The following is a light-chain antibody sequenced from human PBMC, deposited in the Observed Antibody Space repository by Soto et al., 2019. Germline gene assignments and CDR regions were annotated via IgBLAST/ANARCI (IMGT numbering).Light chain of an antibody. J-gene: IGLJ1*01. CDR1: SGDVGAYIY. CDR3: GSYAGGNNPYV. Sequence: QSALTQPPSASGSPGQSVTISCTGTSGDVGAYIYVSWYQHHPGKAPKLIIYEASKRPSGVPDRFSGSKSGDTASLTVSGLQAADEADYYCGSYAGGNNPYVFGTGTKVTVL. CDR2: EAS. V-gene: IGLV2-8*01.